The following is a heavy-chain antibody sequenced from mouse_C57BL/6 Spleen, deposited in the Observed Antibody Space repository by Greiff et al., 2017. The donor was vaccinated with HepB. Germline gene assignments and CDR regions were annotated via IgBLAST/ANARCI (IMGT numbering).Heavy chain of an antibody. Sequence: VQLQQSGPELVKPGASVKISCKASGYSFTGYYMNWVKQNPEKSLEWIGEINPSTGGTTYNQKFKAKATLTVDKSSSTAYMQLKSLTSEDSAVYYCARRYGYYAMDYWGQGASVTVSS. D-gene: IGHD1-2*01. CDR3: ARRYGYYAMDY. CDR2: INPSTGGT. J-gene: IGHJ4*01. CDR1: GYSFTGYY. V-gene: IGHV1-42*01.